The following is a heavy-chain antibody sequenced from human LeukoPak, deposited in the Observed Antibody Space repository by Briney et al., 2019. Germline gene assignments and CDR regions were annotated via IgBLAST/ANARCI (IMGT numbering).Heavy chain of an antibody. CDR3: AELGITMIGGV. CDR2: ISSSGSTI. D-gene: IGHD3-10*02. V-gene: IGHV3-11*04. Sequence: GGSLRLFCAASRCTFSDYYMSWIRQAPGKGLEWVSYISSSGSTIYYADSVKGRFTISRDNAKNSLYLQMDSLRAEDTAVYYCAELGITMIGGVWGKGTTVTISS. CDR1: RCTFSDYY. J-gene: IGHJ6*04.